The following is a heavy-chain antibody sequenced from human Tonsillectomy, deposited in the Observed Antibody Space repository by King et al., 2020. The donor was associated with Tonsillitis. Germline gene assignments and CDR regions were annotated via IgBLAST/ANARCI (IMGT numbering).Heavy chain of an antibody. CDR3: AKDMFPYCSGGSCLPDY. V-gene: IGHV3-9*01. Sequence: VQLVESGGGLVQPGRSLRLSCAASGFTFDDYAMHWVRQAPGKGLEWVSGIFWNSGRIGYADSVKGRFTISRDNAKNSLYLQMNSLRAEDTALYYCAKDMFPYCSGGSCLPDYWGQGTLVTVSS. CDR1: GFTFDDYA. D-gene: IGHD2-15*01. CDR2: IFWNSGRI. J-gene: IGHJ4*02.